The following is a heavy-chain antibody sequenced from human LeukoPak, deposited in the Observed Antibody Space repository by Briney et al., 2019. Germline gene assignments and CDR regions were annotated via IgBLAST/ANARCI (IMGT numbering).Heavy chain of an antibody. CDR2: MNPNSGNT. CDR3: ARVRGRWLQAFDY. J-gene: IGHJ4*02. Sequence: ASVKVSCKASGYTFTSYDINWVRQAPGQGLEWMGWMNPNSGNTGYAQKFQGRVTMTRNTSISTAYMELSSLRSEDTAVYYCARVRGRWLQAFDYWGQGTLVTVSS. V-gene: IGHV1-8*01. CDR1: GYTFTSYD. D-gene: IGHD5-24*01.